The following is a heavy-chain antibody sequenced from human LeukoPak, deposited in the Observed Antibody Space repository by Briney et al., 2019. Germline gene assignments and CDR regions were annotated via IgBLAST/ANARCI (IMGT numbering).Heavy chain of an antibody. CDR3: ARGALGDYCNYD. Sequence: GGSLRLSCTASGFTFSTYSINWVRQAPGKGLERGSAISSSSSYIYYADSVKGRFTSPRNNAKHSLFLQMNSLRPEDTAVYYCARGALGDYCNYDWGQGTLVTVSS. V-gene: IGHV3-21*01. CDR1: GFTFSTYS. D-gene: IGHD4-11*01. CDR2: ISSSSSYI. J-gene: IGHJ4*02.